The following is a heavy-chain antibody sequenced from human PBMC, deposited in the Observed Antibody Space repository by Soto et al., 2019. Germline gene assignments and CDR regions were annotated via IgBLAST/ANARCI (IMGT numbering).Heavy chain of an antibody. Sequence: PGGSLRLSCAVSRFTFSSYGMNWVRQAQGKGLEWVAVIWYDGSNKYYADSVKGRFTTSRDNSKNTLYLQMNSLRAEDTAVYYCATVSRFAMDVWGQGTTVTVSS. CDR1: RFTFSSYG. V-gene: IGHV3-33*08. J-gene: IGHJ6*02. CDR2: IWYDGSNK. D-gene: IGHD3-10*01. CDR3: ATVSRFAMDV.